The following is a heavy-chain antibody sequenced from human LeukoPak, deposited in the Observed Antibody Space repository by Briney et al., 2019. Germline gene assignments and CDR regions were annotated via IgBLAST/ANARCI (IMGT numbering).Heavy chain of an antibody. CDR3: ARRGTNYYGSGSYYKSAYYFDY. CDR2: IYYSGST. V-gene: IGHV4-39*07. CDR1: GGSISSSSYY. Sequence: SETLSLTCTVSGGSISSSSYYWGWIRQPPGKGLEWIGSIYYSGSTNYNPSLKSRVTISVDTSKNQFSLKLSSVTAADTAVYCCARRGTNYYGSGSYYKSAYYFDYWGQGTLVTVSS. J-gene: IGHJ4*02. D-gene: IGHD3-10*01.